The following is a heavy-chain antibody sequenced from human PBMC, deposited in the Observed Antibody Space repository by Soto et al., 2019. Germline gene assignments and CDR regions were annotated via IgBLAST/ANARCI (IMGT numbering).Heavy chain of an antibody. CDR3: AKWNEMKRSFDD. V-gene: IGHV4-59*01. CDR2: IHHTGSS. Sequence: QVQLQESGPGLVKPSETLSLTCTVSAGSITNYYWNWIRQPPEKGLEWIGFIHHTGSSMSNPSLRSRLTMSVDTTEGQISLNLRAVTAADTAVYYCAKWNEMKRSFDDWGQGLLVTVSS. CDR1: AGSITNYY. J-gene: IGHJ4*02. D-gene: IGHD1-1*01.